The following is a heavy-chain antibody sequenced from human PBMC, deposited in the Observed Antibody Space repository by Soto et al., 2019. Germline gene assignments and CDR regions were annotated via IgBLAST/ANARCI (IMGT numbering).Heavy chain of an antibody. CDR3: ISHSPEDMRRT. CDR2: IRNKANSYAT. D-gene: IGHD2-15*01. V-gene: IGHV3-73*02. J-gene: IGHJ4*02. Sequence: EVQLVESGGGLVQPGGSLKLSCAASGFTFSGSSVHWVRQASGKGLEWVGRIRNKANSYATAYAASVRGRFTISRDDSKDTAALQMNSLNTEDTAVYYCISHSPEDMRRTWGEGTLVTVAS. CDR1: GFTFSGSS.